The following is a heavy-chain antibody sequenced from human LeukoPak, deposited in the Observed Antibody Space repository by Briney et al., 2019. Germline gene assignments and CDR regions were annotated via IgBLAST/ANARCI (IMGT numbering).Heavy chain of an antibody. CDR1: GYTFTSYA. Sequence: ASVKVSCKASGYTFTSYAMNWVRQAPGQGLECLGWINTNTGNPTYAQGFTGRFVFSLDTSVSTAYLQISSLKAEDTGVYYCAREVAPGRFDYWGQGTLVTVSS. D-gene: IGHD2-15*01. CDR2: INTNTGNP. V-gene: IGHV7-4-1*02. CDR3: AREVAPGRFDY. J-gene: IGHJ4*02.